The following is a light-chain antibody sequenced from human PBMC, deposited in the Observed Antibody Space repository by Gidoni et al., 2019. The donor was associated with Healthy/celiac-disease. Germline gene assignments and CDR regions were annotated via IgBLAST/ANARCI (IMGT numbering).Light chain of an antibody. J-gene: IGKJ1*01. Sequence: DIQMTQTPSSLSASVGDRVTITCRASPSISSYLNWYQQKPGKAPKLLIYAASSFQSGVPSRFSGSGSGTDFTITISSQQPEDFATYYCQQSYSTPPTFGQGTKVEIK. V-gene: IGKV1-39*01. CDR3: QQSYSTPPT. CDR2: AAS. CDR1: PSISSY.